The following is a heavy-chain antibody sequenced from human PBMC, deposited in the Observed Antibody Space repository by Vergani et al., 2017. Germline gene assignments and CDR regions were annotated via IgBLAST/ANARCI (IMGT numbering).Heavy chain of an antibody. CDR3: ARIGKNGGKGAFDI. V-gene: IGHV4-59*01. CDR2: IYYSGST. J-gene: IGHJ3*02. CDR1: GGSISSYY. D-gene: IGHD4-23*01. Sequence: QVQLQESGPGLVKPSETLSLTCTVSGGSISSYYWSWIRQPPGKGLEWIGYIYYSGSTNYNPSLKSRVTLSVDTSKNQFSLKLSSVTAADTAVYYCARIGKNGGKGAFDIWGQGTMVTVSS.